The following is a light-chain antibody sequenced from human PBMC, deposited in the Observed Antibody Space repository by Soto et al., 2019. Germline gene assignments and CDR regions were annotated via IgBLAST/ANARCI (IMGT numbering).Light chain of an antibody. CDR2: RNN. CDR1: SSNIGSNY. CDR3: AAWDDSLSVVV. Sequence: QSVLTQPPSASGTPGQRVTISCSGSSSNIGSNYVYWYQQLPGTAPKLLIYRNNQRTSGVPDRFSGSKSGTSASLAISGLRSEDEADYYCAAWDDSLSVVVFGGGTKVTVL. V-gene: IGLV1-47*01. J-gene: IGLJ2*01.